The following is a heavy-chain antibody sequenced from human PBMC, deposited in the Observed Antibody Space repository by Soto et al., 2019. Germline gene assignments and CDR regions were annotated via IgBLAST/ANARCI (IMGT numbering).Heavy chain of an antibody. J-gene: IGHJ4*02. CDR3: ARSSRSPYRADY. CDR1: GXSVSXXXXA. CDR2: TYYRSKWYN. V-gene: IGHV6-1*01. Sequence: QTLSLTCAISGXSVSXXXXAWNWXXXSPSRGLEWLGRTYYRSKWYNDYAVSVKSRITINPDTSKNQFSLQLNSVTPEDTAVYFCARSSRSPYRADYWGQGTPVTVSS. D-gene: IGHD6-13*01.